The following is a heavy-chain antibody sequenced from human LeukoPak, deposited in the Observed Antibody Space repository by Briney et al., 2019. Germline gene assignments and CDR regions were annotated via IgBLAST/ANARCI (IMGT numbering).Heavy chain of an antibody. CDR2: ISAYNGNT. V-gene: IGHV1-18*01. D-gene: IGHD3-22*01. Sequence: ASVKVSCKASGYTFTSYGISWVRQAPGQGLEWMGWISAYNGNTNYAQKVQGRVTMTTDTSTNTAYMELRSLRSDDAAVYYCARDYYYDSSGYVDYWGQGTLVTVSS. CDR1: GYTFTSYG. CDR3: ARDYYYDSSGYVDY. J-gene: IGHJ4*02.